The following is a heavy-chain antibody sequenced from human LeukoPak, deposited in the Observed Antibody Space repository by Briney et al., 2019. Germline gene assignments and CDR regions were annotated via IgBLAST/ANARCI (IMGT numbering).Heavy chain of an antibody. J-gene: IGHJ5*02. CDR3: ARRIAAAGMGDWFDT. D-gene: IGHD6-13*01. V-gene: IGHV1-46*01. CDR2: INPRDGTT. CDR1: GYTFTSYY. Sequence: ASVKVSCKASGYTFTSYYMHWVRQAPGQGLAWMGIINPRDGTTSYAQKFQGRVRMTRETSTSTVYMELRSLRSEDTAVYYCARRIAAAGMGDWFDTWGQGTLVTVSS.